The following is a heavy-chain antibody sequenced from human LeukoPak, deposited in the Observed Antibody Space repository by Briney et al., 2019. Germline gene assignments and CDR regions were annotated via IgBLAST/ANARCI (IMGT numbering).Heavy chain of an antibody. CDR1: GGTFSSYT. J-gene: IGHJ3*02. Sequence: GASVKVSCKASGGTFSSYTISWVRQAPGQGLEWMGRIIPILGIANYAQKFQGRVTITADKSTSTAYMELSSLRSEDTAVYYCATKGPANSSGYYRPDAFDIWGQGTMVTVSS. CDR3: ATKGPANSSGYYRPDAFDI. V-gene: IGHV1-69*02. CDR2: IIPILGIA. D-gene: IGHD3-22*01.